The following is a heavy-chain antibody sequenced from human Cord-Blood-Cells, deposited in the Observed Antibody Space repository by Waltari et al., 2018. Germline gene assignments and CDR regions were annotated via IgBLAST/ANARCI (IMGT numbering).Heavy chain of an antibody. J-gene: IGHJ6*02. CDR3: ARARGRTYYDFWSG. D-gene: IGHD3-3*01. CDR1: GGSFRGYY. V-gene: IGHV4-34*01. Sequence: QVQLQRWGAGLLKPSETLSLPCAVYGGSFRGYYWSWIRQPPGKGLEWIGEINHSGSTNYNPSLKSRVTISVDTSKNQFSLKLSSVTAADTAVYYCARARGRTYYDFWSGWGQGTTVTVSS. CDR2: INHSGST.